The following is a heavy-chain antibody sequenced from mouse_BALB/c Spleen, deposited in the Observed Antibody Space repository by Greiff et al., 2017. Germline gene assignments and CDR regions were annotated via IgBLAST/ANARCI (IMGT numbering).Heavy chain of an antibody. V-gene: IGHV3-2*02. Sequence: DVKLVESGPGLVKPSQSLSLTCTVTGYSFTSYYARYLLRHPPGNKQEWMGYISYSGSTSYNPSLKSRICITRDTSKNQFFLQLNFVTTEDTATYNCARGKLGYYYAMDYWGQGTSVTVSS. J-gene: IGHJ4*01. CDR3: ARGKLGYYYAMDY. CDR1: GYSFTSYYA. CDR2: ISYSGST. D-gene: IGHD4-1*01.